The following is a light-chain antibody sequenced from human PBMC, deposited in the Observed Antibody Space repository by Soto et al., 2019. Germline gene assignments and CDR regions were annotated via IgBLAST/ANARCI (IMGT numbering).Light chain of an antibody. CDR2: SNS. CDR3: ASWDYSLNGVE. CDR1: GSNIGSNT. J-gene: IGLJ2*01. Sequence: QSVLTQPPSASGTPGQRVTISCSGSGSNIGSNTVNWYQLLPGTAPKLLIYSNSQRPSGVPDRFSGSKSGTSASLAISGLQSEDEDDYYCASWDYSLNGVEFGGGTKLTVL. V-gene: IGLV1-44*01.